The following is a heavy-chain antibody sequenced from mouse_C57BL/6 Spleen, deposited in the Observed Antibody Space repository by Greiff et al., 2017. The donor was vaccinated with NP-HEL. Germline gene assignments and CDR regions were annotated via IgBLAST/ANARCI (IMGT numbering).Heavy chain of an antibody. Sequence: VQLQQSGAELVRPGTSVKVSCKASGYAFTNYLIEWVKQRPGQGLEWIGVINPGSGGTNYNEKFKGKATLTADKSSSTAYMQLSSLTSEDSAVYFCARAYYGSEYFDYWGQGTTLTVSS. V-gene: IGHV1-54*01. CDR1: GYAFTNYL. D-gene: IGHD1-1*01. CDR3: ARAYYGSEYFDY. J-gene: IGHJ2*01. CDR2: INPGSGGT.